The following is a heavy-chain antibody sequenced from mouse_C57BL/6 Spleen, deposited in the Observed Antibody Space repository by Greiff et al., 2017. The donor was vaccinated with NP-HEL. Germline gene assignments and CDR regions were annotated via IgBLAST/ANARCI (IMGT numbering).Heavy chain of an antibody. Sequence: EVQLQQSGPELVKPGASVKIPCKASGYTFTDYNMDWVKQSYGKSLEWIGDINPNNGGTIYNQKFKGKATLTVDKSSSTAYMELRSLTSEDTAVYYGARVYYGSSYGYFDVWGTGTTVTVSS. CDR1: GYTFTDYN. V-gene: IGHV1-18*01. J-gene: IGHJ1*03. CDR3: ARVYYGSSYGYFDV. CDR2: INPNNGGT. D-gene: IGHD1-1*01.